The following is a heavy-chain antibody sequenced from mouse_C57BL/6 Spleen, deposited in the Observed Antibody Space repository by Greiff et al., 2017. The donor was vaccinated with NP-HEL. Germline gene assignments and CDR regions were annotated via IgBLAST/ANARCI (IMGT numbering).Heavy chain of an antibody. V-gene: IGHV5-6*01. CDR2: ISSGGSYT. CDR3: ARPLITTVVAPDFDV. Sequence: EVHLVESGGDLVKPGGSLKLSCAASGFTFSSYGMSWVRQTPDKRLEWVATISSGGSYTYYPDNVKGRFTISRDNAKNTLYLQMSSLKSEDTAMYYCARPLITTVVAPDFDVWGTGTTVTVSS. CDR1: GFTFSSYG. D-gene: IGHD1-1*01. J-gene: IGHJ1*03.